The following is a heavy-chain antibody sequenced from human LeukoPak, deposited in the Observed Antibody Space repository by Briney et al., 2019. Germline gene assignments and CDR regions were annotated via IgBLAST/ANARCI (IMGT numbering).Heavy chain of an antibody. CDR3: VLRYFDWPTEYFQH. CDR2: IIPIFGTA. Sequence: SMKVSCKASGGTFSSYAISWMRQAPGQGLEWMGGIIPIFGTANYAQKFQGRVTITTDESTSTAYIELSSLRSEDTAVYYCVLRYFDWPTEYFQHWGQGTLVTVSS. CDR1: GGTFSSYA. J-gene: IGHJ1*01. D-gene: IGHD3-9*01. V-gene: IGHV1-69*05.